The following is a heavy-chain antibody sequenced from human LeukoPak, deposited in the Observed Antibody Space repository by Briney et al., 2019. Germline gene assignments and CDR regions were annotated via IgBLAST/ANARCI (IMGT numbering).Heavy chain of an antibody. CDR1: GDSVTTYY. CDR2: IYYSGSA. D-gene: IGHD3-22*01. V-gene: IGHV4-59*02. Sequence: PSETLSLTCTVSGDSVTTYYWSWIRQPPGKGLEWLGYIYYSGSATYNPSLKSRVTISVDTSKNQFSLKLSSVTAADTAVYYCARREWLTYYYDSRTTGAFDIWGQGTMVTVSS. J-gene: IGHJ3*02. CDR3: ARREWLTYYYDSRTTGAFDI.